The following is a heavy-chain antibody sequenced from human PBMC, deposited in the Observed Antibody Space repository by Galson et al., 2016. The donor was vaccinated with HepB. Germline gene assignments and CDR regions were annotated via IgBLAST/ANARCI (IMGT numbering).Heavy chain of an antibody. V-gene: IGHV3-23*01. Sequence: RLPCAASGFTFSNYDMSWVRQAPGRGLEWVSGISGSGASTTYADSVKGRFTISRDNSKNALHLQMNSLRAEDTAMYFCARHFSGSYLGQGTLVTVSS. CDR2: ISGSGAST. CDR3: ARHFSGSY. D-gene: IGHD3-22*01. J-gene: IGHJ4*02. CDR1: GFTFSNYD.